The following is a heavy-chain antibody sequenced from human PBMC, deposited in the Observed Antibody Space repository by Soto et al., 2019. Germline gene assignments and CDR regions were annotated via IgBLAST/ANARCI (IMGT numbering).Heavy chain of an antibody. CDR2: ISATGGGT. J-gene: IGHJ4*02. CDR3: AKDRRAGGNSAFYFDF. D-gene: IGHD3-16*01. Sequence: GVSLRLSCAASGFKFSNYAMSWVRQAPGKGLEWVSLISATGGGTYYADSVKGRFTISRDNSHNTLYLQVHSLTAEDTAVYYCAKDRRAGGNSAFYFDFCGQGAQVTVSS. CDR1: GFKFSNYA. V-gene: IGHV3-23*01.